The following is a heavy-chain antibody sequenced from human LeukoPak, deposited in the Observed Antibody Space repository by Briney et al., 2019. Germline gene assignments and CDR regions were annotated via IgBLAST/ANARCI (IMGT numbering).Heavy chain of an antibody. CDR1: GFTFSSYD. CDR2: IRRGVGNT. Sequence: PGGSLRLSCAASGFTFSSYDLSWVRQAPGKGLECVSAIRRGVGNTYCADSVKGRFTISRDNSKNTLYLQMNNLRADDTAVYYCAKKGQADDNGKPDWGQGTLVTVSS. CDR3: AKKGQADDNGKPD. J-gene: IGHJ4*02. V-gene: IGHV3-23*01. D-gene: IGHD1-1*01.